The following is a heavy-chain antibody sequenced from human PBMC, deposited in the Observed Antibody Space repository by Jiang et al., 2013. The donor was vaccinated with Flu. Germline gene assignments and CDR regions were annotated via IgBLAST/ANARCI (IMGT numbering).Heavy chain of an antibody. CDR2: ISGSGGKT. D-gene: IGHD6-19*01. CDR1: GFTFNNFA. CDR3: AKDSSGPGIAVAKYFQH. J-gene: IGHJ1*01. V-gene: IGHV3-23*04. Sequence: QLVESGGGLVQPGGSLRLSCAASGFTFNNFAVNWVRQTPGKGLEWVSAISGSGGKTYYAESVKGRFTISRDNSKSTLYLQMNSLRAEDTAVYYCAKDSSGPGIAVAKYFQHWGQGTLVTVSS.